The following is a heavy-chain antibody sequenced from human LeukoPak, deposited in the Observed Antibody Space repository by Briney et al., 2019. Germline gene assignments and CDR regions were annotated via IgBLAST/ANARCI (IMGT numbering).Heavy chain of an antibody. CDR2: MYYSGST. D-gene: IGHD3-22*01. Sequence: PSETLSLTCTVSGGSISSIGYYWGWRRHPPGKGLEWIGNMYYSGSTYYTPSLKRRVNISVDTSKNHYSLNMCSVTAADTVVYFCVGDSSGYYDFDYWGQGALVSVSS. J-gene: IGHJ4*02. CDR1: GGSISSIGYY. CDR3: VGDSSGYYDFDY. V-gene: IGHV4-39*02.